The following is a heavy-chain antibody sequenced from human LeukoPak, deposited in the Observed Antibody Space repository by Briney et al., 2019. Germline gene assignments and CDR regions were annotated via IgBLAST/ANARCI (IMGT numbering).Heavy chain of an antibody. J-gene: IGHJ4*02. CDR3: AKDLYAEPLNAFDY. V-gene: IGHV3-9*01. D-gene: IGHD3-16*01. CDR2: ISWNSGSI. CDR1: GFTFDDYA. Sequence: PGRSVRLSCAASGFTFDDYAMHWVRQAPGKGLEWVSGISWNSGSIGYADSVKGRFTISRDNAKNSLYLQMNSLRAEDTALYYCAKDLYAEPLNAFDYWGQGTLVTVSS.